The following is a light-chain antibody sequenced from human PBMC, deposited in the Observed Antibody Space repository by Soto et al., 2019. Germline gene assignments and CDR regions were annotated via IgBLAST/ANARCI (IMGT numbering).Light chain of an antibody. CDR2: TNN. J-gene: IGLJ2*01. Sequence: QSVLTQPPSVSGTPGQRVTIHCSGSSSNIGGNYAYWYQQVPGTAPKLLIYTNNQRPSGVPDRFSGSKSGTSASLAISGLRYEDEADYYCAAWDDSLSGPVFGGGTKLTVL. CDR3: AAWDDSLSGPV. CDR1: SSNIGGNY. V-gene: IGLV1-47*02.